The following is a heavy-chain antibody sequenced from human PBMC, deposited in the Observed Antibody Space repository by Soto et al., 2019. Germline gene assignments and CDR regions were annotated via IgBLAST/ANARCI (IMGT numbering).Heavy chain of an antibody. V-gene: IGHV3-23*01. CDR2: ISGSGGTT. Sequence: EVQLLESGGGLVQPGGSLRLSCAASGFTFSSYAMSWVRQTPGKGLEWVSSISGSGGTTYYTDSVKGRFAISRDNSKNTVFLQMSSLRAEDTAVYYCARGKVSDYRVPDYWGKGTLVTVSS. D-gene: IGHD3-16*01. CDR1: GFTFSSYA. CDR3: ARGKVSDYRVPDY. J-gene: IGHJ4*02.